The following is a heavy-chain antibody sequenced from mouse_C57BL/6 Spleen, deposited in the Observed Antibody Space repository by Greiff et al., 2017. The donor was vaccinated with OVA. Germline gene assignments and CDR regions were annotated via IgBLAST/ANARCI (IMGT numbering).Heavy chain of an antibody. D-gene: IGHD3-2*02. CDR3: ARRTAQARGYFDY. CDR2: IYPGDGDT. Sequence: QVQLQQSGAELVKPGASVKISCKASGYAFSSYWMNWVKQRPGKGLEWIGQIYPGDGDTNYNGKFKGKATLTADKSSSTAYMQLSSLTSEDSAVYFCARRTAQARGYFDYWGQGTTLTVSS. J-gene: IGHJ2*01. CDR1: GYAFSSYW. V-gene: IGHV1-80*01.